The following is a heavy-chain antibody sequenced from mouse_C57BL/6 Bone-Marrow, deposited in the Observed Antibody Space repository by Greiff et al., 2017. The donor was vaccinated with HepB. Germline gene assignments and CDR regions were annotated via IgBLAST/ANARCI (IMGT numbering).Heavy chain of an antibody. Sequence: VQLQQSGAELARPGASVKLSCKASGYTFTSYGISWVKQRTGQGLEWIGEIYPRSGNTYYNEKFKGKATLTADKSSSTAYMELRSLTSDDSAVYFCAREDSKGYFDVWGTGTTVTVSS. CDR1: GYTFTSYG. CDR3: AREDSKGYFDV. V-gene: IGHV1-81*01. CDR2: IYPRSGNT. J-gene: IGHJ1*03. D-gene: IGHD3-3*01.